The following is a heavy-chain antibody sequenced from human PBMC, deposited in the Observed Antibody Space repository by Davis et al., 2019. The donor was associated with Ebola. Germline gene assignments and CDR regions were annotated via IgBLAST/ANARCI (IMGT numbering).Heavy chain of an antibody. J-gene: IGHJ6*02. CDR3: ARHPDYSNEYYYYYGMDV. Sequence: SETLSLTCTVSDSISSSSHYWAWIRQPPGKGLEWIGYIYYSGSTNYNPSLKSRVTISVDTSKNQFSLKLSSVTAADTAVYYCARHPDYSNEYYYYYGMDVWGQGTTVTVSS. CDR2: IYYSGST. V-gene: IGHV4-61*05. D-gene: IGHD4-11*01. CDR1: DSISSSSHY.